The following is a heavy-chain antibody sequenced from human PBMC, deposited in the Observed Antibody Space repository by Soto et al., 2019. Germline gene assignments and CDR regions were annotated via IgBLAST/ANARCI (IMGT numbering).Heavy chain of an antibody. D-gene: IGHD3-10*01. CDR3: ARVWGGAFNI. Sequence: PSETLSLTCTVSGGSISSYYLSWIRQPPGKGLEWIGYIYYSGSTNYNPSLKSRVTISVDTSKNQFSLKLSSVTAADTAVYYCARVWGGAFNIWGQGTMVTVS. CDR1: GGSISSYY. J-gene: IGHJ3*02. V-gene: IGHV4-59*01. CDR2: IYYSGST.